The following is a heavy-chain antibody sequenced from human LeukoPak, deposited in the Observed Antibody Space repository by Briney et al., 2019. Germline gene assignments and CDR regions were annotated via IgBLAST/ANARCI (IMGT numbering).Heavy chain of an antibody. CDR2: IWYDGSNK. J-gene: IGHJ4*02. CDR3: AREAYYYDSSGYYQTNYFDY. D-gene: IGHD3-22*01. CDR1: GFTFNNYG. V-gene: IGHV3-33*01. Sequence: GGSLRLSCAASGFTFNNYGMHWVRQAPGKGLEWVAVIWYDGSNKYYADSVKGRFTISRDNSKNPLYLQMNSLRAEDTAVYYCAREAYYYDSSGYYQTNYFDYWGQGTLVTVSS.